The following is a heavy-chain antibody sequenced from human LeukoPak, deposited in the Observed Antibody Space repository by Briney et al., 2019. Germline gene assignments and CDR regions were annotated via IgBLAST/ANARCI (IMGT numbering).Heavy chain of an antibody. CDR3: ARGGSCSGGNCKYTRKEIDY. CDR2: INSDGSST. D-gene: IGHD2-15*01. J-gene: IGHJ4*02. CDR1: GFTFSNYW. V-gene: IGHV3-74*01. Sequence: WGSLRLSCAASGFTFSNYWMHWVRQAPGKGLVWVSRINSDGSSTTYADSVKGRFTISRDNAKNTLYLQMDSLRVEDTAIYYCARGGSCSGGNCKYTRKEIDYWGQGTLVTVPS.